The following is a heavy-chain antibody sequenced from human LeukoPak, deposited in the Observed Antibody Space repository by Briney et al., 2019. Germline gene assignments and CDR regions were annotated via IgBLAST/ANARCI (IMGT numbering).Heavy chain of an antibody. J-gene: IGHJ4*02. CDR3: ADPPSDF. CDR1: GFNFNTKW. Sequence: GGSLRLSCATSGFNFNTKWMTWVRQAPGKGLEWVANINQDGSEKYHGDSVKGRFIISRDNAKRSLFLEMSSLRAEDTAVYYCADPPSDFWGQGTLVAATS. V-gene: IGHV3-7*01. CDR2: INQDGSEK.